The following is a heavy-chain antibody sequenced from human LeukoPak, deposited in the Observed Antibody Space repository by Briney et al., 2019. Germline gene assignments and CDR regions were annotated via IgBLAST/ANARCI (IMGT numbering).Heavy chain of an antibody. V-gene: IGHV4-34*01. J-gene: IGHJ4*02. CDR3: ARRWELLLAFGY. D-gene: IGHD1-26*01. CDR1: GGSFSGYY. Sequence: SETLSLTCVVYGGSFSGYYGSWIRQPPGKGLEWIGEINHSGSTNYNPSLKSRVTISVDTSKNQFSLKLSSVTAADTAVYYCARRWELLLAFGYWGQGTLVTVSS. CDR2: INHSGST.